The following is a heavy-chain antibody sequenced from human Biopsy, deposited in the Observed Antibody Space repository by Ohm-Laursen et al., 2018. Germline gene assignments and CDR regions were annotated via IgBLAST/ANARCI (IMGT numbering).Heavy chain of an antibody. CDR3: ARDEGLLRAFDI. CDR2: IYYSGST. CDR1: GGSISSDY. V-gene: IGHV4-59*12. J-gene: IGHJ3*02. Sequence: TLSLTCTVSGGSISSDYWSWIRQTPGKGLEWIGYIYYSGSTNYNPSLKSRVSMSEDTSKNHFSLNLTSGTAADTAVYYCARDEGLLRAFDIWGQGTLGTVSS. D-gene: IGHD1-26*01.